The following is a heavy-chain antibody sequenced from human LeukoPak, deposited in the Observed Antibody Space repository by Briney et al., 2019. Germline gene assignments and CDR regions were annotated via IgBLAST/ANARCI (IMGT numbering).Heavy chain of an antibody. V-gene: IGHV5-51*01. CDR3: ARRNNRYYYDSSGSRADAFDI. D-gene: IGHD3-22*01. CDR2: IYPGDSDT. CDR1: GYSFTSYW. J-gene: IGHJ3*02. Sequence: GEPLKISCKGSGYSFTSYWIGWVRQMPGKGLEWMGIIYPGDSDTRYSPSFQGQVTISADKSISTAYLQWSSLKASDTAMYYCARRNNRYYYDSSGSRADAFDIWGQGTMVTVSS.